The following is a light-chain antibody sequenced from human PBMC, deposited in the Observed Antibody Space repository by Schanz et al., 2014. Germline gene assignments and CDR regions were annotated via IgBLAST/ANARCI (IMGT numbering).Light chain of an antibody. Sequence: QSALIQPPSASGSPGQSVAISCTGTTSDVGGYNFVSWYQQHPGKAPKLMIYEVTKRPSGVPDRFSGSKSGNTASLTVSGLQAEDEADYYCSSYTSSSGVVFGGGTKLTVL. V-gene: IGLV2-8*01. CDR1: TSDVGGYNF. CDR3: SSYTSSSGVV. CDR2: EVT. J-gene: IGLJ2*01.